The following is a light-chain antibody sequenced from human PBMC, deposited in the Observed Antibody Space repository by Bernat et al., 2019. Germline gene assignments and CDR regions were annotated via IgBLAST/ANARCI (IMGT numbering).Light chain of an antibody. CDR2: HVN. CDR3: SSYTSSGTWV. CDR1: SSDIGGYDY. Sequence: QAGPTQPSAVSGSPGQSITISCTGTSSDIGGYDYVSWHQQHPDKASKLIISHVNNRPSGISNRFSGSKSGNTASLIIAGLQAEDEADYYCSSYTSSGTWVFGGGAKVTVL. J-gene: IGLJ3*02. V-gene: IGLV2-14*03.